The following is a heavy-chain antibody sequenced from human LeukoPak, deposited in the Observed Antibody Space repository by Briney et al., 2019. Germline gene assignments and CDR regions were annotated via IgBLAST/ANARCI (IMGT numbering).Heavy chain of an antibody. V-gene: IGHV1-18*01. CDR1: GYTFTSYG. CDR3: ARGGGDIVVVPAAWVNWLDP. CDR2: ISAYNGNT. J-gene: IGHJ5*02. Sequence: ASVKVSCKASGYTFTSYGISWVRQAPGQGLEWMGWISAYNGNTNYAQKLQGRVTMTTDTSTSTAYMELRSLRSDDTAVYYCARGGGDIVVVPAAWVNWLDPWGQGTLVTVYS. D-gene: IGHD2-2*01.